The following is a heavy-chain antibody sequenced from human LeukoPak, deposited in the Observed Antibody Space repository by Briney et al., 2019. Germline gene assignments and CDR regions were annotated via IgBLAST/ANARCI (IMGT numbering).Heavy chain of an antibody. CDR1: GFTLSDYW. CDR3: ATYTQHFGAPGGADY. J-gene: IGHJ4*02. Sequence: GGSLRLSCAVSGFTLSDYWMRWVRQAPGKGLEWVAAINKDGSEIQYVNSVKGRFTISRDNARNSVYLQMTSLGAEDTAVYYCATYTQHFGAPGGADYWGLGTLVTVSS. CDR2: INKDGSEI. D-gene: IGHD2-8*02. V-gene: IGHV3-7*01.